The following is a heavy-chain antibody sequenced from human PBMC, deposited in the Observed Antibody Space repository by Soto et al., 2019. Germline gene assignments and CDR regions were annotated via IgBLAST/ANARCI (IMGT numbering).Heavy chain of an antibody. J-gene: IGHJ6*02. D-gene: IGHD2-2*01. CDR3: AKDPERVVGIHGMDV. Sequence: VGSLSLSCAGSGFTFSSYAMSWVRQAPGKGLEWVSGISGSGGSTYYADSVKGRFTISRDNSKNTLYLQMNSLRVEDTAVYYCAKDPERVVGIHGMDVGGYGTTVTVSS. CDR2: ISGSGGST. V-gene: IGHV3-23*01. CDR1: GFTFSSYA.